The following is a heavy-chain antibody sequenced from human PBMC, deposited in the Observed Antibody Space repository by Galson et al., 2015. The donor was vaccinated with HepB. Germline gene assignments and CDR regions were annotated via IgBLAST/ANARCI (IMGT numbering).Heavy chain of an antibody. V-gene: IGHV1-3*01. Sequence: SVKVSCKASGYTFTSYAMHWVRQAPGQRLEWMGWINAGNGNTKYSQKFQGRVTITRDTSASTAYMELSSLRSEDTAVYYCARDGWTQDFALSSGWLFDYWGQGTLVTVSS. D-gene: IGHD6-19*01. CDR2: INAGNGNT. CDR3: ARDGWTQDFALSSGWLFDY. J-gene: IGHJ4*02. CDR1: GYTFTSYA.